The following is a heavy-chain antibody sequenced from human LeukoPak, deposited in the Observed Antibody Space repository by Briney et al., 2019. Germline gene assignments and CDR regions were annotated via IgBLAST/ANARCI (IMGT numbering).Heavy chain of an antibody. Sequence: LPGGSLRLSCAASGFTLSNFWMNWVRQAPGRGLEWVAIINRDGSHKEYVDSVEGRFTISRDNAKNSLYLQMNSLRDEDTAVYYCAREPRYDSYAFDIWGQGTMVTVSS. V-gene: IGHV3-7*01. CDR2: INRDGSHK. J-gene: IGHJ3*02. D-gene: IGHD3-22*01. CDR1: GFTLSNFW. CDR3: AREPRYDSYAFDI.